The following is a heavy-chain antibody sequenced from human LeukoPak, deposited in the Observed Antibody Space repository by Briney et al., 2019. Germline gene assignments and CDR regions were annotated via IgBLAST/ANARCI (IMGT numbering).Heavy chain of an antibody. CDR1: GFTFGKYW. V-gene: IGHV3-23*01. CDR2: ITTTGGST. CDR3: AKKVVVGATSPYSDFQD. D-gene: IGHD1-26*01. J-gene: IGHJ1*01. Sequence: GGSLRLSCVASGFTFGKYWMSWVRQAPGKGLEWVSAITTTGGSTYYADSVKGRFSISRDNSKNTLYLQMNSLRAEDTALYYCAKKVVVGATSPYSDFQDWGQGTLVTVSS.